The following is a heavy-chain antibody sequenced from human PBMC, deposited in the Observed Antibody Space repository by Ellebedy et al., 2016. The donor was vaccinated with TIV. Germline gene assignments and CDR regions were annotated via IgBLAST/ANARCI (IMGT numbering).Heavy chain of an antibody. J-gene: IGHJ1*01. CDR3: ASSPAYGDQAEYFQH. CDR2: IIPIFGTA. CDR1: GGTFSSYA. D-gene: IGHD4-17*01. Sequence: SVKVSXXASGGTFSSYAISWVRQAPGQGLEWMGGIIPIFGTANYAQKFQGRVTITADKSTSTAYMELSSLRSEDTAVYYCASSPAYGDQAEYFQHWGQGTLVTVSS. V-gene: IGHV1-69*06.